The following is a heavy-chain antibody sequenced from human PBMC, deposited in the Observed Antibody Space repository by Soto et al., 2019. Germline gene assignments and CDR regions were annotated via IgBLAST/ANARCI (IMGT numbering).Heavy chain of an antibody. J-gene: IGHJ3*02. Sequence: QVPLVQSGAEVKKPGASVKVSCKASGYTFTGYYMHWVQQAPGQGLEWMGWINPNSGGTNYAQKFQGRVTMTRDTSISTAYMELSRLRSDDTAVYYCARVGYYGSGSYEGAFDIWGQGTMVTVSS. CDR2: INPNSGGT. D-gene: IGHD3-10*01. CDR1: GYTFTGYY. V-gene: IGHV1-2*02. CDR3: ARVGYYGSGSYEGAFDI.